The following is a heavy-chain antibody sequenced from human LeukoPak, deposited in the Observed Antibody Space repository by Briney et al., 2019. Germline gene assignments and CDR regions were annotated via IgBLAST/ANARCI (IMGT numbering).Heavy chain of an antibody. CDR3: AKDHPLDTAMDLGVWFDP. CDR2: IKSKTDGGTT. CDR1: GFTFSNAW. V-gene: IGHV3-15*01. D-gene: IGHD5-18*01. J-gene: IGHJ5*02. Sequence: GGSLRLSCAASGFTFSNAWMSWVRQAPGKGLEWVGRIKSKTDGGTTDYAAPVKGRFTISRDDSKNTLYLQMNSLRAEDTAVYYCAKDHPLDTAMDLGVWFDPWGQGTLVTVSS.